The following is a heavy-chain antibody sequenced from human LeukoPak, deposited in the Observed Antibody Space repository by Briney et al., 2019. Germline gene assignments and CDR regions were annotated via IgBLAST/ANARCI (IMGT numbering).Heavy chain of an antibody. D-gene: IGHD3-16*01. Sequence: WASVKVSCKASGGTVSSYAINWVRQAPGQGLEWMGWISAYNGNTNYAQKLQGRVTMTTDTSTSTAYMELRSLRSDDTAVYYCARVPGGTESSPLQYFQHWGQGTLVTVSS. CDR1: GGTVSSYA. CDR2: ISAYNGNT. CDR3: ARVPGGTESSPLQYFQH. V-gene: IGHV1-18*04. J-gene: IGHJ1*01.